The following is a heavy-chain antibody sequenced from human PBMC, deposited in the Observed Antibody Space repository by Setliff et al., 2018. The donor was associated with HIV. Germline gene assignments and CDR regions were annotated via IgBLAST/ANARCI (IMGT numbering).Heavy chain of an antibody. V-gene: IGHV3-30-3*01. CDR2: ISYDGSNK. J-gene: IGHJ3*02. CDR1: GVTFSSYA. D-gene: IGHD3-9*01. CDR3: AREIEGDLRCFDWSEHDAFDI. Sequence: GGSLRLSCAASGVTFSSYAMHWVRQVPGKGLEWVAVISYDGSNKYYADSVKGRITISRDNSKNTLYLQMNSLRAEDTAVYYCAREIEGDLRCFDWSEHDAFDIWGQGTMVTVSS.